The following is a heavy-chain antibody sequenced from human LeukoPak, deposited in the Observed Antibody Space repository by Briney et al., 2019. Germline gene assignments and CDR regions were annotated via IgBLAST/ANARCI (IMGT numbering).Heavy chain of an antibody. V-gene: IGHV3-11*01. Sequence: GGSLRLSCAASGFTVSSNYMSWVRQAPGKGLEWVSYISSSGSTIYYADSVKGRFTISRDNAKNSLYLQMNSLRAEDTAVYYCARDASYYGSGSYLGYWGQGTLVTVSS. D-gene: IGHD3-10*01. CDR3: ARDASYYGSGSYLGY. CDR2: ISSSGSTI. CDR1: GFTVSSNY. J-gene: IGHJ4*02.